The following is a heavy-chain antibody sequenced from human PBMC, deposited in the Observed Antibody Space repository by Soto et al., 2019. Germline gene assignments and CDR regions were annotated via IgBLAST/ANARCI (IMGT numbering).Heavy chain of an antibody. J-gene: IGHJ3*02. CDR3: ARDRVVQYYDILTGYYRANDAFDI. Sequence: ASVKVSCKASGYTFTSYGISWVRQAPGQGLEWMGWISAYNGNTNYAQKLQGRVTMTTDTSTSTAYMELRSLRSDDTAVYYCARDRVVQYYDILTGYYRANDAFDIWGQGTMVTVSS. D-gene: IGHD3-9*01. CDR2: ISAYNGNT. CDR1: GYTFTSYG. V-gene: IGHV1-18*01.